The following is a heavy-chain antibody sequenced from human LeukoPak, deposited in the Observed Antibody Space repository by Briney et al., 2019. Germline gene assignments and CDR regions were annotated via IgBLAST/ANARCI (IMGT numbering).Heavy chain of an antibody. CDR3: ARGPSGYHNT. CDR1: GFTFNSYG. J-gene: IGHJ4*02. CDR2: ISGSGGST. Sequence: PGGTLRLSCAASGFTFNSYGMSWVRQAPGKGLEWVSAISGSGGSTYYADSVKGRFTISRDNSKNTLYLQMNSLRAEDTAVYYCARGPSGYHNTGGQGTLVTVSS. V-gene: IGHV3-23*01. D-gene: IGHD5-12*01.